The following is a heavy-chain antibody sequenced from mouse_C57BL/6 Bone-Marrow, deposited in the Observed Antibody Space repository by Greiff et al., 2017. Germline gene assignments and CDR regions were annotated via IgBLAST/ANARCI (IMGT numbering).Heavy chain of an antibody. CDR1: GYTFTSYW. CDR3: ARPYYDYDRGYYYAMDY. V-gene: IGHV1-69*01. Sequence: VQLQQPGAELVMPGASVKLSCKASGYTFTSYWMHWVKQRPGQGLEWIGEIDPSDSYTNYNQTFKGKSTLTVDKSSSTAYMQLSSLSSEDSAFYYCARPYYDYDRGYYYAMDYWGQGTSVTVSS. D-gene: IGHD2-4*01. CDR2: IDPSDSYT. J-gene: IGHJ4*01.